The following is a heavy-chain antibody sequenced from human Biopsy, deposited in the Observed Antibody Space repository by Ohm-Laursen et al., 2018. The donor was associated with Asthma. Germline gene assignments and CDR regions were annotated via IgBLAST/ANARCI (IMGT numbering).Heavy chain of an antibody. CDR3: ARISGHRGY. Sequence: GSLRLSCAASGFTFRSYAMNWVRQAPGMGLEWVSYIRNSSSTIYYADSVKGRFTISRDNAKNSLYLQMNSLRAEDTAVYYCARISGHRGYWGQGTLVTVSS. CDR2: IRNSSSTI. V-gene: IGHV3-48*01. J-gene: IGHJ4*02. CDR1: GFTFRSYA. D-gene: IGHD5-12*01.